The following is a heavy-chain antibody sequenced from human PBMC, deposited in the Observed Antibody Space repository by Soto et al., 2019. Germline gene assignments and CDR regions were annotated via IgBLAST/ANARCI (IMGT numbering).Heavy chain of an antibody. V-gene: IGHV1-18*01. D-gene: IGHD1-26*01. CDR1: GYTFTSYG. J-gene: IGHJ4*02. CDR2: ISAYNGNT. Sequence: QVQLVQSGAEVKKPGASVKVSCKASGYTFTSYGISWVRQAPGQGLEWMGWISAYNGNTNYAQKLQGRVTMTTDTSTRTADMELRRLRSDDKAVYYCARAGRYSGSYYVEGWGQGTLVTVSS. CDR3: ARAGRYSGSYYVEG.